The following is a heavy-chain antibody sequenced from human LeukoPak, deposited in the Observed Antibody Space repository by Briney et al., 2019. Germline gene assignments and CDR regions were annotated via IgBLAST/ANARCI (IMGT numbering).Heavy chain of an antibody. CDR2: IYYSGST. Sequence: SETLSLTCTVSGGSISSSSYYWGWIRQPPGKGLEWIGYIYYSGSTYYNPSLKSRVTISVDTSKNQFSLKLSSVTAADTAVYYCARVRLAGRDAFDIWGQGTMVTVSS. J-gene: IGHJ3*02. CDR1: GGSISSSSYY. D-gene: IGHD3-10*01. V-gene: IGHV4-30-4*08. CDR3: ARVRLAGRDAFDI.